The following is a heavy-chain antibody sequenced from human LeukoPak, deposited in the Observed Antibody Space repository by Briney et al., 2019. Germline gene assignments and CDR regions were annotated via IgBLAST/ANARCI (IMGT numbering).Heavy chain of an antibody. CDR2: ISGSGGST. D-gene: IGHD3-22*01. Sequence: GGSLRLSCAASGFTFSSYAMSWVRQAPGKGLEWVSAISGSGGSTYYADSVKGRFTISRDNSKNTLYLQMNSLRAADTALYYCTKDYDTVGYYSSDYWGQGTLVTVSS. CDR1: GFTFSSYA. J-gene: IGHJ4*02. V-gene: IGHV3-23*01. CDR3: TKDYDTVGYYSSDY.